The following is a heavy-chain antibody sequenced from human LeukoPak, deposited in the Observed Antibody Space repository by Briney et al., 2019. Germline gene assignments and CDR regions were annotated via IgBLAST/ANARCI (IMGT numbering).Heavy chain of an antibody. Sequence: GESLKISWKGSGYRFTSNWIAWVRQMPGKGLEWMGIIYPGDSDTRYSPSFQGQVTISADKSIRTAYLQWSSLRASDNAIYFCASGKYYFDYWGQGTLVTVSS. CDR1: GYRFTSNW. V-gene: IGHV5-51*01. J-gene: IGHJ4*02. CDR2: IYPGDSDT. CDR3: ASGKYYFDY.